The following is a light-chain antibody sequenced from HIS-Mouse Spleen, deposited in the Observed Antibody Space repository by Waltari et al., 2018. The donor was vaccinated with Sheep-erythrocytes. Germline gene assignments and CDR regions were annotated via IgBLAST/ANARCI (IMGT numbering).Light chain of an antibody. CDR1: ASPKQY. V-gene: IGLV3-25*03. J-gene: IGLJ2*01. Sequence: SYELTQPPSVSVSPGQTARITCPGDASPKQYAYWYQQKPGQAPVLVIYKDSERPSGIPERFSGSSSGTTVTLTISGVQAEDEADYYCQSADSSGTYRVFGGGTKLTVL. CDR2: KDS. CDR3: QSADSSGTYRV.